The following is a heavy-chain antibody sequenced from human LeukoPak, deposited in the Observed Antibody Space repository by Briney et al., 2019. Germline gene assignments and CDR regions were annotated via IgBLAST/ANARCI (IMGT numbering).Heavy chain of an antibody. CDR2: ISANGGGT. Sequence: PWGVLGLSCAAPGFTFSNYAMSWVRQAPGKGLERVSAISANGGGTYYADSVKGRFTISRDNSKNTLYLQMNSLRAEDTAVYYCAKGSSPFDYWGQGTLVTVSS. V-gene: IGHV3-23*01. CDR1: GFTFSNYA. D-gene: IGHD6-13*01. CDR3: AKGSSPFDY. J-gene: IGHJ4*02.